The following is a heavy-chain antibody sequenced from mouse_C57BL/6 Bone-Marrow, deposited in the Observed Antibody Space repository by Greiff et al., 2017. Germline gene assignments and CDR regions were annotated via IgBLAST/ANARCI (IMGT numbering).Heavy chain of an antibody. CDR2: INPYNGGT. D-gene: IGHD2-1*01. Sequence: DVQLQESGPVLVKPGASVKMSCKASGYTFTDYYMNWVKQSHGKSLEWIGVINPYNGGTSYNQKFKGKATLTVDKSSSTAYMELNSLTSEDSAVYYCVPGGNYFYAMDYWGQGTSVTVSS. CDR3: VPGGNYFYAMDY. V-gene: IGHV1-19*01. CDR1: GYTFTDYY. J-gene: IGHJ4*01.